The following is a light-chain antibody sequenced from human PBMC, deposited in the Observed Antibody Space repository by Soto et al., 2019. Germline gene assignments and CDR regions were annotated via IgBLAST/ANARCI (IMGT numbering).Light chain of an antibody. CDR1: QDSTKY. Sequence: IQLTQYTSSLSASVGDRVTITCRASQDSTKYLAWYQQKPGKAPNLLIYDASTLHSGVPSRFSGSGSGTDFSLTISSLQAGDFATYFCQETFTTPYTFGQGTKVDIK. CDR3: QETFTTPYT. CDR2: DAS. V-gene: IGKV1-39*01. J-gene: IGKJ2*01.